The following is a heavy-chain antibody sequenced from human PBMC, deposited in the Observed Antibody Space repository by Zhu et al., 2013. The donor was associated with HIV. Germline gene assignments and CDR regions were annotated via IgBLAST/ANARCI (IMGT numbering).Heavy chain of an antibody. Sequence: QVQLTQSGLEVKKPGASVKVSCKASGYTFTSYGISWVRQAPGQGLEWMGWISAYNGNTNYAQKLQGRVTMTTDTSTSTAYLDLSSLRSEDTAVYYCARDRFAVGATTLFDYWAREPWSPSPQ. D-gene: IGHD1-26*01. V-gene: IGHV1-18*01. J-gene: IGHJ4*02. CDR3: ARDRFAVGATTLFDY. CDR2: ISAYNGNT. CDR1: GYTFTSYG.